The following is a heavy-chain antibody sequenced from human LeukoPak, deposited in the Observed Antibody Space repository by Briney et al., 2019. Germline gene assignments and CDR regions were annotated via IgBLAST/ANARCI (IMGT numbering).Heavy chain of an antibody. D-gene: IGHD1-26*01. J-gene: IGHJ4*02. CDR1: GYTFTNYY. CDR3: ARVRVGAPAIFDY. V-gene: IGHV1-46*01. Sequence: ASVKVSCKASGYTFTNYYMHWVRQAPGQGLEWMGIINPSDDGTTYAQKFQGRVTMTRDTSTSTDYMELSSLRSEDTAVYYCARVRVGAPAIFDYWGQGTLVTVSS. CDR2: INPSDDGT.